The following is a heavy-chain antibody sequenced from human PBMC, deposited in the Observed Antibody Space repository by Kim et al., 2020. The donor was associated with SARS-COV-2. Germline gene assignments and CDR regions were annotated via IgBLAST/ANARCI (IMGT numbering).Heavy chain of an antibody. CDR3: ATIPIGGITMVRGGGDPVDY. D-gene: IGHD3-10*01. CDR1: GYTFTSYY. J-gene: IGHJ4*02. Sequence: ASVKVSCKASGYTFTSYYMHWVRQAPGQGLEWMGIINPSGGSTSYAQKFQGRVTMTRDTSTSTVYMELSSLRSEDTAVYYCATIPIGGITMVRGGGDPVDYWGQGTLVTVSS. CDR2: INPSGGST. V-gene: IGHV1-46*01.